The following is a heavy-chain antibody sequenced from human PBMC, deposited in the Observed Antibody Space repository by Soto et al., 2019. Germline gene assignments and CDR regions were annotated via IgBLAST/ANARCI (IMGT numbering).Heavy chain of an antibody. CDR1: GFSFSSYA. V-gene: IGHV3-23*01. CDR3: VKDESINWYSGHFRH. J-gene: IGHJ1*01. Sequence: VQLLESGGALVQPGGSLRLSCAASGFSFSSYAMTWVRQAPGKGLKWVSTITDSGGSTYYADSVKGRFTISRDNSKNTLHLQMNSLSAEDTAFYYCVKDESINWYSGHFRHWGQGTLVTVSS. D-gene: IGHD6-13*01. CDR2: ITDSGGST.